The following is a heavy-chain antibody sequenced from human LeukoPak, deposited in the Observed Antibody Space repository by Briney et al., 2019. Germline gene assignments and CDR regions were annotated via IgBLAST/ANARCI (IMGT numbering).Heavy chain of an antibody. CDR2: IYYSGST. D-gene: IGHD6-13*01. CDR1: GGSISSSY. V-gene: IGHV4-59*01. Sequence: PSETLSLTCTVSGGSISSSYWTWIRQPPAKSLEWIGYIYYSGSTNHNPSLKSRVTISIDTSKSQFSLKLSSVTAADTAVYYCARVSRSSWSFDFWGQGTLVTVSS. J-gene: IGHJ4*02. CDR3: ARVSRSSWSFDF.